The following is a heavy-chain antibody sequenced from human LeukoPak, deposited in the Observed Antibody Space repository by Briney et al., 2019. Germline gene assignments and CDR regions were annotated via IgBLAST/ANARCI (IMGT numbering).Heavy chain of an antibody. V-gene: IGHV3-48*03. Sequence: GGSLRLSCAASGFTFSTDAMSWVRQAPGKGLEWVSHISSSGTIIYYADSVKGRFTISRDNAKNSLYLQMNSLRAEDTAVYYCARAMTSWGQGTLVTVSS. CDR2: ISSSGTII. J-gene: IGHJ4*02. CDR1: GFTFSTDA. CDR3: ARAMTS. D-gene: IGHD4-11*01.